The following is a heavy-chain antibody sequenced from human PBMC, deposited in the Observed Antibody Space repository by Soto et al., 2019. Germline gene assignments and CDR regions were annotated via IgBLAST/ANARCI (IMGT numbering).Heavy chain of an antibody. V-gene: IGHV3-23*01. D-gene: IGHD3-10*01. J-gene: IGHJ4*02. Sequence: QAGGSLRLSCAXSGFTFSSCAMSWVRTAPGKRLEWVSAISGSGGSTYYADSVKGRFTISRDNSKNTLYLQMNSLRAEDTAVYYCAKPKVRGGFLVGYWGQGTLVTVSS. CDR1: GFTFSSCA. CDR3: AKPKVRGGFLVGY. CDR2: ISGSGGST.